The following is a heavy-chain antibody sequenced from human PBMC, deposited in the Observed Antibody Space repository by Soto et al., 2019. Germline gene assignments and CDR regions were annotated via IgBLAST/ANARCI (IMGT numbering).Heavy chain of an antibody. CDR1: GFTFSSYA. V-gene: IGHV3-30-3*01. D-gene: IGHD5-12*01. CDR3: AREGPVAPVRNYFAY. CDR2: ISYDGSNT. J-gene: IGHJ4*02. Sequence: GGSLRLSCAASGFTFSSYAMHWVRQAPGKGLEWMAIISYDGSNTYYADSVKGRFTISRDNSKNTLYLQMNSLRGEDTAVYYCAREGPVAPVRNYFAYWGQGTLVTVSS.